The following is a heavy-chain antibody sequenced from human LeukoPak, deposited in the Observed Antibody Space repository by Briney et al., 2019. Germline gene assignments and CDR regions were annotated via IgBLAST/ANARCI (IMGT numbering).Heavy chain of an antibody. J-gene: IGHJ4*02. CDR3: VRGPTRYYFDY. CDR1: GGSFSGYY. Sequence: NPSETLSLTCAVYGGSFSGYYWSWIRQPPGKGLEWIGYIYYSGSTNYNPSLKSRVTISVDTSKNQFSLKLSSVTAADTAVYYCVRGPTRYYFDYWGQGTLVTVSS. V-gene: IGHV4-59*01. D-gene: IGHD4-11*01. CDR2: IYYSGST.